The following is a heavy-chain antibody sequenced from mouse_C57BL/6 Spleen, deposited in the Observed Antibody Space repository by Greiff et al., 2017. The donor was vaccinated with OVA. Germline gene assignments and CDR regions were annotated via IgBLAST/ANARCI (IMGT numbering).Heavy chain of an antibody. D-gene: IGHD2-3*01. V-gene: IGHV1-52*01. J-gene: IGHJ3*01. CDR2: IDPSDSET. CDR1: GYTFTSYW. CDR3: ARGYDGYHHFAY. Sequence: VQLQQPGAELVRPGSSVKLSCKASGYTFTSYWMHWVKQRPIQGLEWIGNIDPSDSETHYNQKFKDKATLTVDKSSSTAYMQLSSLTSEDSAVYYCARGYDGYHHFAYWGQGTLVTVSA.